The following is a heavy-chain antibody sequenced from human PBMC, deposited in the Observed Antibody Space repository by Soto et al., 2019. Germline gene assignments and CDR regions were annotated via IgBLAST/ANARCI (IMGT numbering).Heavy chain of an antibody. V-gene: IGHV3-23*01. CDR3: AKCLNGTLLIAVAGAFDI. J-gene: IGHJ3*02. D-gene: IGHD6-19*01. CDR2: ISGSGGST. CDR1: GFTFSSYA. Sequence: QPGGSLRLSCAASGFTFSSYAMSWVRQAPGKGQEWVSAISGSGGSTYYADSVKGRFTISRDNSKNTLYLQMNSLRAEDTAVYYCAKCLNGTLLIAVAGAFDIWGQVTMVTVSS.